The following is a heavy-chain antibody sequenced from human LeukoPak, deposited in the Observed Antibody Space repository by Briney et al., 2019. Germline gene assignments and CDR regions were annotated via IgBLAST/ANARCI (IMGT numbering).Heavy chain of an antibody. CDR3: AELGITMIGGV. Sequence: GGSLRLSCAASGFTFSSYEMNWVRQAPGKGLEWVSYISSSGSTIYYADSVKGRFTISRDNAKNSLYLQMDGLRAEDTAVYYCAELGITMIGGVWGKGTTVTISS. D-gene: IGHD3-10*02. V-gene: IGHV3-48*03. J-gene: IGHJ6*04. CDR2: ISSSGSTI. CDR1: GFTFSSYE.